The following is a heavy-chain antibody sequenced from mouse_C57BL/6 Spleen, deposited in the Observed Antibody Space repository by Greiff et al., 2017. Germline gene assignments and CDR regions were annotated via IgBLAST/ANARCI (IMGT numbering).Heavy chain of an antibody. V-gene: IGHV1-55*01. D-gene: IGHD2-5*01. J-gene: IGHJ4*01. CDR1: GYTFTSYW. Sequence: VQLQQPGAELVKPGASVKMSCKASGYTFTSYWITWVKQRPGQGLEWIGDIYPGSGSTNYNEKFKSKATLTVDTSSSTAYMQLSSLTSEDSAVYYCARHYSNYESAMDYWGQGTSVTVSS. CDR2: IYPGSGST. CDR3: ARHYSNYESAMDY.